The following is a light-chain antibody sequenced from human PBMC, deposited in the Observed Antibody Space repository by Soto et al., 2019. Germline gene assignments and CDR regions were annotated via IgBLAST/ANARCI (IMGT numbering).Light chain of an antibody. V-gene: IGLV2-14*01. J-gene: IGLJ1*01. CDR2: EVS. CDR1: SSDIGGYNY. CDR3: SSYTSSSTPYV. Sequence: ALTQPASVSGSPGQSITISCTGTSSDIGGYNYVSWYQQHPGKAPKLMIYEVSNRPSGVSNRFSGSKSGNTASLTISGLQAEDEADYYCSSYTSSSTPYVFGTGTKVTVL.